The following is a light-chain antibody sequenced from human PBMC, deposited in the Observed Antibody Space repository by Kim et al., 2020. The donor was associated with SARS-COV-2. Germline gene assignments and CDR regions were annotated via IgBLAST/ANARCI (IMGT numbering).Light chain of an antibody. J-gene: IGKJ1*01. CDR2: AAS. CDR3: PQYYSTPRT. CDR1: QGISNS. V-gene: IGKV1-NL1*01. Sequence: ASVRNTVTITCRASQGISNSLAWYQQKAGKAPTLLLYAASRLESGVPSRFSGSGSGTDYTLTISRLQPEDFATYYCPQYYSTPRTFGQGTKVDIK.